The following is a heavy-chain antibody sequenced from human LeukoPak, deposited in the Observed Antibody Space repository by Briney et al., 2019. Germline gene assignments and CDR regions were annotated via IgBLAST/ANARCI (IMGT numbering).Heavy chain of an antibody. Sequence: GGSLRLSCAASGFTFSNFAIHWVRQAPGKGLEWVAVILYDGRNKYYGDSVEGRFTISRDNSKNTLYLQINSLRAEDTAVYYCAKEQHQDYGDYYYNMDVWGKGTTVTVSS. D-gene: IGHD4-17*01. CDR3: AKEQHQDYGDYYYNMDV. CDR1: GFTFSNFA. CDR2: ILYDGRNK. V-gene: IGHV3-30*18. J-gene: IGHJ6*03.